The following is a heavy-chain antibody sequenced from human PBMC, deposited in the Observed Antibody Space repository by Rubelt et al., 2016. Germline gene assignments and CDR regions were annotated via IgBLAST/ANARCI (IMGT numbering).Heavy chain of an antibody. CDR2: INHSGST. D-gene: IGHD6-13*01. CDR3: ARRPAAASPLFDY. Sequence: QVQLQQWGAGLLKPSETLSLTCAVYGGSFSGYYWSWIRQPPGKGLEWIGEINHSGSTNYNPSLKSRVTISVDTSKNQFSRKLSSVTAADTAVYYCARRPAAASPLFDYWGQGTLVTVSS. V-gene: IGHV4-34*01. CDR1: GGSFSGYY. J-gene: IGHJ4*02.